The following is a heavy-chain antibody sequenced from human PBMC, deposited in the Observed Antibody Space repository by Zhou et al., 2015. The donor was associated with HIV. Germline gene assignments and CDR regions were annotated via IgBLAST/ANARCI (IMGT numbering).Heavy chain of an antibody. J-gene: IGHJ5*02. V-gene: IGHV1-69*12. CDR2: IIPIFGTA. CDR1: GGTFSSYA. Sequence: QVQLVQSGAEVKKPGSSVKVSCKASGGTFSSYAISWVRQAPGQGLEWMGGIIPIFGTANYAQKFQGRVTITADESTSTAYMELSSLRSEDTAVYYCARDTRYCTNGVCSNGGWFDPGAREPWSPSPQ. D-gene: IGHD2-8*01. CDR3: ARDTRYCTNGVCSNGGWFDP.